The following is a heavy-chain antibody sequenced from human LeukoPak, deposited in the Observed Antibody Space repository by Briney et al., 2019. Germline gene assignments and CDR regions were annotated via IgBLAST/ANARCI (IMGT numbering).Heavy chain of an antibody. V-gene: IGHV4-4*07. Sequence: SETLSLTCTVSGGSISSYYWSWIRQPAGKGLEWIGRIYTSGSTNYNPSLKSRVTISVDTSKNQFSLKLSSVTAADTAMYYCARVYCGGGSCYDSRGWFDPWGQGTLVTVSS. D-gene: IGHD2-15*01. CDR1: GGSISSYY. J-gene: IGHJ5*02. CDR2: IYTSGST. CDR3: ARVYCGGGSCYDSRGWFDP.